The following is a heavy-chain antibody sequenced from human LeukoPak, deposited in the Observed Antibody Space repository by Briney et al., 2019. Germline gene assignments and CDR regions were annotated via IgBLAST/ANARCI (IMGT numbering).Heavy chain of an antibody. D-gene: IGHD6-19*01. CDR1: GYTFTGYY. J-gene: IGHJ5*02. V-gene: IGHV1-2*02. CDR3: ARALVREWLVSPETWLDP. CDR2: INPNSGGT. Sequence: ASVKVSCKASGYTFTGYYMHWVRQAPGQGLEWMGWINPNSGGTNYAQKFQGRVTMTRDTSISTAYMELSRLRSDDTAVYYCARALVREWLVSPETWLDPWGQGTLVTGSS.